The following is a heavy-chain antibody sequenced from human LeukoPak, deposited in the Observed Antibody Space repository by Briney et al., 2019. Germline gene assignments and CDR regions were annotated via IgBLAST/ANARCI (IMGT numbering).Heavy chain of an antibody. CDR1: GFTFSNYW. J-gene: IGHJ4*02. D-gene: IGHD6-6*01. Sequence: GGSLRLSCAASGFTFSNYWMTWVRQVPGKGLEWVANIKQDGSAKYYVDSVKGRFTISRDNAKNSVYPQMNSLRVVDTAVYYCARVGSLAVPQDHWGQGTLVTVSS. CDR3: ARVGSLAVPQDH. V-gene: IGHV3-7*03. CDR2: IKQDGSAK.